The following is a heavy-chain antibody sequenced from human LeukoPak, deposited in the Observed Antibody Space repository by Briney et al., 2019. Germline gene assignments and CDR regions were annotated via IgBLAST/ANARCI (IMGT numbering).Heavy chain of an antibody. J-gene: IGHJ5*02. D-gene: IGHD6-19*01. Sequence: NPSETLSLTCTVSGGSISSYYWSWIRQPPGKGLEWIGYIYYSGSTNYNPSLKSRVTISVDTSKNQFSLKLSSVTAADTAVYYCARRRAVAGNWFDPWGQGTLVTVSS. CDR1: GGSISSYY. CDR2: IYYSGST. V-gene: IGHV4-59*08. CDR3: ARRRAVAGNWFDP.